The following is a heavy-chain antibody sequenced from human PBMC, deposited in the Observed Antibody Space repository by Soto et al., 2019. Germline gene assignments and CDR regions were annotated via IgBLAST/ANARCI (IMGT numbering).Heavy chain of an antibody. V-gene: IGHV1-3*01. CDR3: ARGRRDTHSMIGISWYTNEYNWLDP. J-gene: IGHJ5*02. D-gene: IGHD6-13*01. CDR1: GYTFTSYA. Sequence: QVQLVQSGAEVKKPGASVKVSCKASGYTFTSYAMHWVRQAPGKRIEWMGWINAGNGNPKFSQKFQGRVTITRDTSARTAYMELSSLRSDDTAVYYYARGRRDTHSMIGISWYTNEYNWLDPWGQETLVTVSS. CDR2: INAGNGNP.